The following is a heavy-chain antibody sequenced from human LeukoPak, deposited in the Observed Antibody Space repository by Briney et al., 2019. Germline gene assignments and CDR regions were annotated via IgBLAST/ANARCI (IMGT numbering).Heavy chain of an antibody. CDR1: GGSISSYY. V-gene: IGHV4-59*01. J-gene: IGHJ4*02. CDR3: ARDGYYDSSGPFDY. D-gene: IGHD3-22*01. Sequence: PSETLSLTCTVSGGSISSYYWSWIRQPPGKGLEWIGYIYYSGSTNYNPSLKSRVTISVDTSKNQFSLKLSSVTAADTAVYYCARDGYYDSSGPFDYWGQGTLVTVSS. CDR2: IYYSGST.